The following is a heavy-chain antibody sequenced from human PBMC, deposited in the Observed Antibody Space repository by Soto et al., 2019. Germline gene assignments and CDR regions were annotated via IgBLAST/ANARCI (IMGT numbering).Heavy chain of an antibody. CDR3: ARSKTDRLYNGITLFT. D-gene: IGHD1-20*01. J-gene: IGHJ1*01. CDR2: IYYTGST. CDR1: GSSISSGDSY. Sequence: PSETLSLTCTVSGSSISSGDSYWNWIRQPPGQGLEWIGYIYYTGSTHYNPSLKSRNTLSLDTSNNQFALKLSSATAADTAVYYCARSKTDRLYNGITLFTWSQGTMVTVSS. V-gene: IGHV4-30-4*01.